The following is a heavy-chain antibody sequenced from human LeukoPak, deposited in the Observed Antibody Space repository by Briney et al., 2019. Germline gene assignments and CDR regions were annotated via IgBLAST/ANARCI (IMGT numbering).Heavy chain of an antibody. CDR2: ISAYNGNT. D-gene: IGHD6-13*01. J-gene: IGHJ4*02. V-gene: IGHV1-18*01. CDR1: GYTFTNYG. CDR3: AREGPAAAGTDY. Sequence: GASVKVSCKASGYTFTNYGITWVRQAPGQGLEWMGWISAYNGNTNYAQKYQGRVTMTTDTSTSIAYMELRSLSSDDTAVYYSAREGPAAAGTDYWGQGTLVTVSS.